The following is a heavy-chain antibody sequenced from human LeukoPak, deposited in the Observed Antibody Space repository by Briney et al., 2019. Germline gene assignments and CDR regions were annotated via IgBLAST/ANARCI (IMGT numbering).Heavy chain of an antibody. Sequence: GGSLRLSCVASGFTFSSYRMSWVRQAPGKGLEWAANIIQDGSEKNYVDSVKGRFTISRDNAKNSLYLQMNSLRAEDTAVYYCAKSKLGYCSGGSCYPPYYFDYWGQGTLVTVSS. CDR2: IIQDGSEK. J-gene: IGHJ4*02. V-gene: IGHV3-7*05. CDR1: GFTFSSYR. CDR3: AKSKLGYCSGGSCYPPYYFDY. D-gene: IGHD2-15*01.